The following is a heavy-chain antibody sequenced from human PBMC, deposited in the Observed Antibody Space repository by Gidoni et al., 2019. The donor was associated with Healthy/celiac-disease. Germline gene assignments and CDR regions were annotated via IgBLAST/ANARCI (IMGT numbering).Heavy chain of an antibody. Sequence: EVQLVESGGGLVQPGGSLRLSCAASGFTFSSYAMHWVRQAPGKGLEYVSAISSNGGSTYYANSVKGRFTISRDNSKNTLYLQMGSLRAEDMAVYYCAREGPLYSSDYWGQGTLVTVSS. CDR3: AREGPLYSSDY. D-gene: IGHD6-13*01. CDR1: GFTFSSYA. CDR2: ISSNGGST. J-gene: IGHJ4*02. V-gene: IGHV3-64*01.